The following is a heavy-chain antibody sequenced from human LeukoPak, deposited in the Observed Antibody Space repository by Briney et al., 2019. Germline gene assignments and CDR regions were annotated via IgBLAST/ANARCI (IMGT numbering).Heavy chain of an antibody. CDR1: GGSVSSGGYY. D-gene: IGHD5-18*01. Sequence: SQTLSLTCTVSGGSVSSGGYYWSWIRQPPGKGLEWIGYIYHSGSTYYNPSLKSRVTISVDRSKNQFSLKLSSVTAADTAVYYCARLGIQLWLLDYWGQGTLVTVSS. CDR3: ARLGIQLWLLDY. V-gene: IGHV4-30-2*01. CDR2: IYHSGST. J-gene: IGHJ4*02.